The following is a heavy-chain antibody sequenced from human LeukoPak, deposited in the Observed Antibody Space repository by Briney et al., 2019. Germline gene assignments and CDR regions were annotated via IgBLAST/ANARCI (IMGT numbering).Heavy chain of an antibody. J-gene: IGHJ4*02. Sequence: SGGSLRLSCAASGFTFSNYGMHWVRQAPGKGLEWVAVISYDGSNYYYADSVKGRFTISRDNSQNTLYLQMNSLRAEDTAVYYCAKRGYCSGGSCYSFDYWGQGTLVTVSS. CDR2: ISYDGSNY. CDR3: AKRGYCSGGSCYSFDY. V-gene: IGHV3-30*18. CDR1: GFTFSNYG. D-gene: IGHD2-15*01.